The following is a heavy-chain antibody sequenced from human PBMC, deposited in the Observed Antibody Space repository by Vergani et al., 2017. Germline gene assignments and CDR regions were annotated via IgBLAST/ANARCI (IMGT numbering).Heavy chain of an antibody. CDR1: GFTFGDYA. J-gene: IGHJ4*02. CDR3: TILRGYSGYGVDY. D-gene: IGHD5-12*01. V-gene: IGHV3-49*04. CDR2: IRSKAYGGTT. Sequence: EVQLVESGGGLVQPGRSLRLSCTASGFTFGDYAMSWVRQAPGKGLEWVGFIRSKAYGGTTEYAASVKGRFTISRDDSKSIAYLQMNSLKTEDTAVYYCTILRGYSGYGVDYWGQGTLVTVSS.